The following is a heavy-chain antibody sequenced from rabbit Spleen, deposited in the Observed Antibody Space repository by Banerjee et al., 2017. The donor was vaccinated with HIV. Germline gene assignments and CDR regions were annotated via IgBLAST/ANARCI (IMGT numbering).Heavy chain of an antibody. CDR3: ARDAGSNAYIDGYFNL. D-gene: IGHD4-2*01. J-gene: IGHJ4*01. V-gene: IGHV1S40*01. Sequence: QSLEESGGGLVQPEGSLALTCKASGFSFSSSDYICWVRQAPGKGLEWISCIAGSSSGFTYSATWAKGRFTISKTSSTTVTLQMTSLTAADTATYFCARDAGSNAYIDGYFNLWGPGTLVTVS. CDR1: GFSFSSSDY. CDR2: IAGSSSGFT.